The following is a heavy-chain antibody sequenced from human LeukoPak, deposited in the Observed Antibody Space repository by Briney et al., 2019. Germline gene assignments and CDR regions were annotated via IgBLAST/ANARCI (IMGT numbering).Heavy chain of an antibody. Sequence: PGRSLRLSCAASGLTFDDYAMHWVRQAPGKGLEGVSGISWNSGSIGYADSVKGRFTISRDNAKNSLYLQMNSLRAEDMALYYCAKDISGAGDAFDIWGQGTMVTVSS. V-gene: IGHV3-9*03. CDR1: GLTFDDYA. CDR3: AKDISGAGDAFDI. D-gene: IGHD1-26*01. J-gene: IGHJ3*02. CDR2: ISWNSGSI.